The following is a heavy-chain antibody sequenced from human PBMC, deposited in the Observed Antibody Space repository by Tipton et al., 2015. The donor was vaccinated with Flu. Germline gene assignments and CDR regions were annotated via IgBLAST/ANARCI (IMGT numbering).Heavy chain of an antibody. J-gene: IGHJ4*02. CDR2: IHHRGST. CDR1: GDSLTNGRY. V-gene: IGHV4-38-2*02. D-gene: IGHD4-17*01. Sequence: TLFLTCTVSGDSLTNGRYWDWVRQPPGKGLEWIGNIHHRGSTYYSPSLKSRVTISMDTSKNQFSLTLISVTAADTAIYYCARDRPYGDFSETLDYWGQGMLVTISS. CDR3: ARDRPYGDFSETLDY.